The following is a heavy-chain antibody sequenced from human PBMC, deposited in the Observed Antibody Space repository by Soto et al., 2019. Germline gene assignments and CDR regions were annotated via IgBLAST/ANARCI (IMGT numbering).Heavy chain of an antibody. CDR1: GFSFGGYA. D-gene: IGHD2-15*01. J-gene: IGHJ4*02. CDR2: LSGDGSRA. V-gene: IGHV3-23*01. CDR3: AKRGGYAISFYDS. Sequence: GWSLRLSCAGAGFSFGGYAMSWVRQAPGKGLEWVSTLSGDGSRAYYADSVRGRFTVSRENSKSTLYLRMNSLRADDTAIYYCAKRGGYAISFYDSWGQGTLVTGSS.